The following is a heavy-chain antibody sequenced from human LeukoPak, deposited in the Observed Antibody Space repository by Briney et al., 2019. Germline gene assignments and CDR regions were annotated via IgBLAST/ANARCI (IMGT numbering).Heavy chain of an antibody. V-gene: IGHV3-74*01. J-gene: IGHJ4*02. CDR3: ARVYSSGWYQQGFDY. CDR1: GFTFSSYW. CDR2: INSDGRST. Sequence: PAGSLRLSCAASGFTFSSYWMHWVRQAPGKGLVWVSRINSDGRSTSYADSVKGRFTISRDNAKNTLYLQMNSLRGEDTAVYYCARVYSSGWYQQGFDYWGQGTLVTVSS. D-gene: IGHD6-19*01.